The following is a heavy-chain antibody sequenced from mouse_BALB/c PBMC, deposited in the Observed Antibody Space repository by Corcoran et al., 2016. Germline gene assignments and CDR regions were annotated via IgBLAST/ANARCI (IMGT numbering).Heavy chain of an antibody. CDR1: GYTFTTAG. Sequence: QIQLVQSGPELKKPGETVRISCKASGYTFTTAGMQWVQKMPGKGLKWIGWINTHSGVPKYAEDFKGRFAFSLETSASTAYLQISNLKNEDTATYFCARGYYYGSSYGPYWYFDVWGAGTTVTVSS. V-gene: IGHV9-4*02. CDR2: INTHSGVP. CDR3: ARGYYYGSSYGPYWYFDV. D-gene: IGHD1-1*01. J-gene: IGHJ1*01.